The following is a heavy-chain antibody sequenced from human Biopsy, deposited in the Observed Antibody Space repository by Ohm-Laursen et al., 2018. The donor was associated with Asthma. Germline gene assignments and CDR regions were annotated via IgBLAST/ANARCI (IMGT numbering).Heavy chain of an antibody. V-gene: IGHV1-69*04. J-gene: IGHJ6*02. D-gene: IGHD3-3*02. CDR2: ILTKFDIT. CDR3: ARPSPNRDILYYYYHMDV. Sequence: GASVKVSCKVSGGSFSNFAFSWMRQAPGHGLEWMGTILTKFDITSYAEKFQGRVTITADIFTRTVYMELSGLRFDDTAIYYCARPSPNRDILYYYYHMDVWGQGTTVIVSS. CDR1: GGSFSNFA.